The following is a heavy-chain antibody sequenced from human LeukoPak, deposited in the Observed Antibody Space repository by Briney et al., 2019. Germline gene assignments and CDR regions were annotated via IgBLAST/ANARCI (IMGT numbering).Heavy chain of an antibody. J-gene: IGHJ4*02. CDR1: GYSFTSYW. Sequence: GESLKISCKGSGYSFTSYWIGWVRQMPGKGMEWIGIIYPGNSDTRYSPSFQGQVTISADKSISTAYLQWSSLKASDTAMYYCARYHDILTGSAFDYWGQGTLVTVSS. D-gene: IGHD3-9*01. CDR2: IYPGNSDT. V-gene: IGHV5-51*01. CDR3: ARYHDILTGSAFDY.